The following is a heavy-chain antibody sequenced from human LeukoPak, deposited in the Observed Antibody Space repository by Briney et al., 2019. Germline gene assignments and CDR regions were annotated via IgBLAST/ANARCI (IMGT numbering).Heavy chain of an antibody. CDR1: GFTLDDYG. J-gene: IGHJ4*02. CDR2: TGWSGSST. D-gene: IGHD6-19*01. V-gene: IGHV3-20*04. Sequence: GGSLRLSCAASGFTLDDYGMSWVRQAPGKGLEWVSGTGWSGSSTGYADSVKGRFTISIDNAKNSLYLQLNSLRAEDTAFYYCARDRASGWYRGDYDYWGQGTLVTVSS. CDR3: ARDRASGWYRGDYDY.